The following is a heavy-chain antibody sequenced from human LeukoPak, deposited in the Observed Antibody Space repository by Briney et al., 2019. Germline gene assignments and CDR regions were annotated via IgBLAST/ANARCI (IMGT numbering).Heavy chain of an antibody. CDR3: ARDLLMYYSGSGEST. J-gene: IGHJ5*02. CDR2: INPHSGGT. CDR1: GYTFTGYY. Sequence: ASVKLSCKASGYTFTGYYMHWVRQAPGQGLEWMGWINPHSGGTNYAQKFQGRVTMTRDTSISTAYMELGRLRSDDTAVYYCARDLLMYYSGSGESTWGQGTLVTVSS. D-gene: IGHD3-10*01. V-gene: IGHV1-2*02.